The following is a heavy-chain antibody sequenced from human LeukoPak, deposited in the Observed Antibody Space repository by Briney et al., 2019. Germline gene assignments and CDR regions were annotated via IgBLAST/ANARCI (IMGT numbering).Heavy chain of an antibody. Sequence: ASVRVSCKASGYTFTGYYMHWVRQAPGQGLEWMGWINPNSGGTYYAQKFQGRVTMTRDTSISTAYMELSRLRSDDTVVYYCTKNYYDSGDYYYFDYWGQGTLVTVSS. V-gene: IGHV1-2*02. J-gene: IGHJ4*02. CDR3: TKNYYDSGDYYYFDY. CDR2: INPNSGGT. CDR1: GYTFTGYY. D-gene: IGHD3-22*01.